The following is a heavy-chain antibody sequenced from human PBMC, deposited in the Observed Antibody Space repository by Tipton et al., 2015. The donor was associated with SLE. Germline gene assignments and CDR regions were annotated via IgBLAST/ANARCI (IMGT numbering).Heavy chain of an antibody. CDR1: GGSIRGYY. CDR3: ARRVGNWYFDL. CDR2: IYYTGAT. D-gene: IGHD2-2*01. V-gene: IGHV4-59*12. Sequence: LRLSCTVSGGSIRGYYWSWIRQSPEKGLEWIGYIYYTGATYFNPSLESRVTMSVDTSENQFSLKLSSLTAADTAVYYCARRVGNWYFDLWGRGTLVTVSS. J-gene: IGHJ2*01.